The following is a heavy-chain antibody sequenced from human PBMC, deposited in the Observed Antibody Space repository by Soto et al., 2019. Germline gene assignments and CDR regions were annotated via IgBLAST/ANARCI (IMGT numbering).Heavy chain of an antibody. J-gene: IGHJ6*03. V-gene: IGHV3-21*01. CDR2: ISSSSSYI. CDR1: GFTFSSYS. CDR3: ARGDYGDYAYYYYMDV. D-gene: IGHD4-17*01. Sequence: EVQLVESGGGLVKPGGSLRLSCAASGFTFSSYSMNWVRQAPGKGLEWVSSISSSSSYIYYADSVKGRFTISRDNAKNSLDLQLNGLRAEDKAVYYCARGDYGDYAYYYYMDVWGKGTTVTVSS.